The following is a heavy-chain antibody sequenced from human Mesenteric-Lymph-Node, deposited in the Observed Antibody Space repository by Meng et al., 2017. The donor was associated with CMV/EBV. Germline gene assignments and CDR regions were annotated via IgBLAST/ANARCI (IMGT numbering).Heavy chain of an antibody. CDR3: ARYLFGGYCSSTSCYGRGFDY. V-gene: IGHV4-34*01. J-gene: IGHJ4*02. CDR1: GYC. D-gene: IGHD2-2*01. Sequence: GYCWSWIRRPHGQRLEWIGKINHSGSTNYNPSLKSQITISVDTSKNQFSLKLSSVTAADTAVYYCARYLFGGYCSSTSCYGRGFDYWGQGTLVTVSS. CDR2: INHSGST.